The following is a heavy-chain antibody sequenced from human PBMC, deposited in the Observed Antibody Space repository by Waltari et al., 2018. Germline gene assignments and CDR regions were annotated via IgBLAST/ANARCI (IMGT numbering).Heavy chain of an antibody. Sequence: EVQLGESGGGVVERVGSLRLACAASGCTFRDYWMQWGREARGEGMRVVLGINGYWCFANSADSGKALFTITRDNSMNTLYVQLISLSVDVTAVYYCPRGYSPQWMVPSNYWGQGTLVTVSS. CDR2: INGYWCFA. CDR3: PRGYSPQWMVPSNY. V-gene: IGHV3-74*01. J-gene: IGHJ4*02. CDR1: GCTFRDYW. D-gene: IGHD6-19*01.